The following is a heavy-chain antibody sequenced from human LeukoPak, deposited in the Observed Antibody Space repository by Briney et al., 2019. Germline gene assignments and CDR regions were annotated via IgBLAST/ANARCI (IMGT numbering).Heavy chain of an antibody. D-gene: IGHD4/OR15-4a*01. CDR2: IYYSGST. J-gene: IGHJ4*02. CDR1: GGSINSRSDY. V-gene: IGHV4-39*01. Sequence: PSETLSLTCTVSGGSINSRSDYWGWIRQPPGKGLEWIGSIYYSGSTHYNPSLKSRVTMSIDTSKNQFSLKLSSVTAADTAVYYCARRPGEYGGNDFDYWGQGTLVTVSS. CDR3: ARRPGEYGGNDFDY.